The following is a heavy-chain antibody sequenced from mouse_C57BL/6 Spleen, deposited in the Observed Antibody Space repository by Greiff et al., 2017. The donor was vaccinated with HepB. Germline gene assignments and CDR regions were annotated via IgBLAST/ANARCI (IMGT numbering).Heavy chain of an antibody. D-gene: IGHD1-1*01. Sequence: EVQLQQSGAELVRPGASVKLSCTASGFNIKDYYMHWVKQRPEQGLEWIGRIDPEDGDTENAPKFQGKATMAADTSSNTAYLQLSSLTSEDTAVYSLTTWSPHYYGSRRAWFAYWGQGTLVTVSA. V-gene: IGHV14-1*01. J-gene: IGHJ3*01. CDR1: GFNIKDYY. CDR2: IDPEDGDT. CDR3: TTWSPHYYGSRRAWFAY.